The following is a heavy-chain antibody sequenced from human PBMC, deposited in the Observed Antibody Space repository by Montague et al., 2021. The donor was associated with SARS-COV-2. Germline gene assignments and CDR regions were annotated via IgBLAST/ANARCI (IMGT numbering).Heavy chain of an antibody. D-gene: IGHD3-22*01. V-gene: IGHV4-39*07. J-gene: IGHJ6*02. CDR3: ARDTRITMLVVVNRYGMDV. Sequence: SETLSLTCTVSGGVISSSSYYWGWIRQPPGKGLEWIGSIYYSGSTYYXXXLKSRVTISVDTSKNQFSLKLSSVTAADTAVYYCARDTRITMLVVVNRYGMDVWGQGTTVTVSS. CDR1: GGVISSSSYY. CDR2: IYYSGST.